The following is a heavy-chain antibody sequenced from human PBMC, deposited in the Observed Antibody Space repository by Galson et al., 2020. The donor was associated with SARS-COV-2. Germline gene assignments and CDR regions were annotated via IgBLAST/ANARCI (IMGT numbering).Heavy chain of an antibody. D-gene: IGHD2-2*01. J-gene: IGHJ6*04. CDR1: GGSINSGNYY. Sequence: SETLSLTCSVSGGSINSGNYYWTWIRQCPGKGLEWIGYIHYSGSTYYSSSLKNRLTMSVDTPRNYFSLTLNSVTAADTALYYCARSRCSATSCHEMDVWGKGTTVTVSS. CDR3: ARSRCSATSCHEMDV. CDR2: IHYSGST. V-gene: IGHV4-31*03.